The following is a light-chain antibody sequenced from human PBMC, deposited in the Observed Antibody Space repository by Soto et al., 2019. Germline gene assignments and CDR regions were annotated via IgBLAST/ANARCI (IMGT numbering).Light chain of an antibody. CDR2: DAS. Sequence: DIHMTQSPSSLSASVGYRFTITCQASQDINKNLIWYQQKPGKAPKLLIYDASDLETGVPSRFSGSGSGTGFTFTISSLLPEDFEPYYCQQYESLPLTFGQGTRLEIK. J-gene: IGKJ5*01. V-gene: IGKV1-33*01. CDR3: QQYESLPLT. CDR1: QDINKN.